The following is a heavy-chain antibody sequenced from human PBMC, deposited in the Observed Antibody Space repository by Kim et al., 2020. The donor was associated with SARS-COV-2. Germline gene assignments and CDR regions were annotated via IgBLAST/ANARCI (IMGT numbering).Heavy chain of an antibody. V-gene: IGHV3-33*01. CDR2: IGYDGTNK. D-gene: IGHD3-16*01. J-gene: IGHJ4*02. Sequence: GGSLRLSCAASGFTFSSYGMHWVRQAPGKGLEWVAVIGYDGTNKFYAESVKGRFTISRDNSKNTLFLQMNSLRAEDTAVYYCARDHGMYYRANDYGILDYWGQGTLVTISS. CDR1: GFTFSSYG. CDR3: ARDHGMYYRANDYGILDY.